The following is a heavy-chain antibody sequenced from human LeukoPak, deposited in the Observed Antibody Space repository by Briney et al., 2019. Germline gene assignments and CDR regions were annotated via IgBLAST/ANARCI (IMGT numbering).Heavy chain of an antibody. CDR1: GGSISSSSYY. Sequence: PSETLSLTCTVSGGSISSSSYYWGWIRQPPGKGLEWIGSIYYSGSTYYNPSLKSRVTISVDTSKNQFSLKLSSVTAADTAVYYCARQVGATNHYYYYGMDVWGQGTTVTVSS. V-gene: IGHV4-39*01. CDR2: IYYSGST. J-gene: IGHJ6*02. D-gene: IGHD1-26*01. CDR3: ARQVGATNHYYYYGMDV.